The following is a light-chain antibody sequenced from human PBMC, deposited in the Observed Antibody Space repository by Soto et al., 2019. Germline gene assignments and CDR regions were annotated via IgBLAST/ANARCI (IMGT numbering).Light chain of an antibody. CDR2: GAS. CDR3: QQYGTSPLT. J-gene: IGKJ4*01. CDR1: QSVSSNY. Sequence: EIVLTQSPGTLSLSPGERATLSCGASQSVSSNYLAWYQQKPGQGPRLLIYGASSRATAIPDRFSGSGSGTDFTLTITRLGPEDFAVYYCQQYGTSPLTFGGGTKIESK. V-gene: IGKV3-20*01.